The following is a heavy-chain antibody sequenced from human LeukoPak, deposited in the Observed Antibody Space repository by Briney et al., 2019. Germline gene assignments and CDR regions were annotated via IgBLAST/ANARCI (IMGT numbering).Heavy chain of an antibody. J-gene: IGHJ4*02. CDR1: GYSFTSYW. D-gene: IGHD3-22*01. Sequence: GESLKISCKGSGYSFTSYWIGWVRQMPGKGLEWMGIIYPGDSDTRYSPSFQGQVTISADKSISTAYLQWSSLKASDTAMYYCARQPGLYDSSGYYSTPYYFDYWGQGTLVTVSS. CDR3: ARQPGLYDSSGYYSTPYYFDY. V-gene: IGHV5-51*01. CDR2: IYPGDSDT.